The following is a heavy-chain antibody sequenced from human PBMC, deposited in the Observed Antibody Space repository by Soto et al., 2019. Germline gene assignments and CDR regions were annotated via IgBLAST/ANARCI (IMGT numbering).Heavy chain of an antibody. Sequence: GGSLRLSCAASGFTFSSYSMNWVRQAPGKGLEWVSYISSSSSTIYYADSVKGRFTISRDNAKNSLYLQMNSLRAEDTAVYYCARVVSTIFGYVEVWGKGTTVTVSS. D-gene: IGHD3-3*01. CDR3: ARVVSTIFGYVEV. CDR2: ISSSSSTI. CDR1: GFTFSSYS. V-gene: IGHV3-48*01. J-gene: IGHJ6*04.